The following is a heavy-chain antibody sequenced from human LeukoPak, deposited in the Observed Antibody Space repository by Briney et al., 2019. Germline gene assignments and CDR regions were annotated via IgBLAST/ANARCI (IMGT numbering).Heavy chain of an antibody. V-gene: IGHV3-23*01. D-gene: IGHD1-1*01. J-gene: IGHJ4*02. CDR2: ISNGRGST. Sequence: QTGGSLRLSCAASGFTFSTYGMSWVRQAPGKGLQWVASISNGRGSTYYTDSVKGRFNISKDNSKNTLYLQMNSLRAEDTAVYYCTKGQLTFDDWGQGTLVTVSS. CDR1: GFTFSTYG. CDR3: TKGQLTFDD.